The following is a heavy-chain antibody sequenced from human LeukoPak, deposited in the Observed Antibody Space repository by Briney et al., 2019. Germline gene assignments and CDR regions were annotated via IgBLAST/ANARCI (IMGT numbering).Heavy chain of an antibody. Sequence: GESLKISCKGSGYSFTSYGISWVRQAPGQGLEWMGWISAYNGNTNYAQKLQGRVTMTTDTSTSTAYMELRSLRSDDTTVYYCARDYDSGGSPFDYWGQGTLVTVSS. D-gene: IGHD3-22*01. CDR1: GYSFTSYG. CDR3: ARDYDSGGSPFDY. V-gene: IGHV1-18*01. J-gene: IGHJ4*02. CDR2: ISAYNGNT.